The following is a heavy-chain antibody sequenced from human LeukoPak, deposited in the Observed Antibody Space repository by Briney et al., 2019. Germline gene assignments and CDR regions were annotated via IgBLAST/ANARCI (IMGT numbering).Heavy chain of an antibody. J-gene: IGHJ4*02. V-gene: IGHV4-59*01. Sequence: SQTLSLTCTVSGGSISSYYWSWIRQPPGKGLEWIGYIYYSGNTNYNPSLKSRVTISVDTSKNQFSLKLSSVTAADTAVYYCARAAITMVRGVILHPFDYWGQGTLVTVSS. CDR2: IYYSGNT. CDR1: GGSISSYY. CDR3: ARAAITMVRGVILHPFDY. D-gene: IGHD3-10*01.